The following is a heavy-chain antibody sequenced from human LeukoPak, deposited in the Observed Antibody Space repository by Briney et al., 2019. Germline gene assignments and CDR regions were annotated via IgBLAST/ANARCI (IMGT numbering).Heavy chain of an antibody. J-gene: IGHJ1*01. CDR3: ARTSVEGYCSSTSCYSAEYFQH. Sequence: GGSLRLSCAASGFTFSSYAMHWVRQAPGKGLEYVSAISSNGGSTYYANSVKGRFTISRDNSKNTLYLQMGSLRAEDMAVYYCARTSVEGYCSSTSCYSAEYFQHWGQGTLVTVSS. CDR1: GFTFSSYA. CDR2: ISSNGGST. V-gene: IGHV3-64*01. D-gene: IGHD2-2*01.